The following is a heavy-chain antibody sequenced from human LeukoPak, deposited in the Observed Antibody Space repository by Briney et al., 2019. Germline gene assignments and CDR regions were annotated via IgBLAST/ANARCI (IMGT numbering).Heavy chain of an antibody. V-gene: IGHV5-51*01. CDR3: ARLPPGYSYGYSDY. CDR2: IYPGDSDT. CDR1: GSRFTSYW. J-gene: IGHJ4*02. D-gene: IGHD5-18*01. Sequence: GASLKISCKGSGSRFTSYWIGWGRQMPGKGLEGMGLIYPGDSDTRYSPSFQAQVTISADKSISTAYLQWSSLKASDTAMYYCARLPPGYSYGYSDYWGQGTLVTVSS.